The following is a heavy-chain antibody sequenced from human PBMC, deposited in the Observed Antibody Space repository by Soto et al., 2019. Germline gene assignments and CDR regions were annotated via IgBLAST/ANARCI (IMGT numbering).Heavy chain of an antibody. V-gene: IGHV4-34*01. D-gene: IGHD4-4*01. J-gene: IGHJ6*03. Sequence: QVQLQQWGAGLLKPSETLSLTCAVYGGSFSGYYWSWIRQPPGKGLEWIGEINHSGSTNYNPSLKSRVTISVDTSKNQFSLKLSSVTAAETAVYYCAVGASTVTHEYGLYYYYYYMDVWGKGTTVTVSS. CDR2: INHSGST. CDR1: GGSFSGYY. CDR3: AVGASTVTHEYGLYYYYYYMDV.